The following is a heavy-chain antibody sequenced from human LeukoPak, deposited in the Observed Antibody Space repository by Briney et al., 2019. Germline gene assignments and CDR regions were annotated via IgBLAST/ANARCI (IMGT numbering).Heavy chain of an antibody. D-gene: IGHD6-6*01. CDR3: AKSGIAARPRLYYYYMDV. J-gene: IGHJ6*03. V-gene: IGHV3-23*01. CDR1: GFTFSSYE. Sequence: GGSLRLSCAASGFTFSSYEMNWVRQAPGKGLEWVSAISGSGGSTYYADSVKGRFTISRDNSKNTLYLQMNSLRAEDTAVYYCAKSGIAARPRLYYYYMDVWGKGTTVTVSS. CDR2: ISGSGGST.